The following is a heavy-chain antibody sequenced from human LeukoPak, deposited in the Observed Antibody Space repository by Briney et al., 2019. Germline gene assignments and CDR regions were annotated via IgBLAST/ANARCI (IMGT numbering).Heavy chain of an antibody. CDR3: ARASVHGFGVVIRHLYYYYMDV. CDR1: GFTFSSYS. Sequence: PGGSLRLSCAASGFTFSSYSVNWVRQAPGKGLEWVSSISSSGTYIYYADSVKGRFTISRDNAKNSLYLQMNSLRAEDTAVYYCARASVHGFGVVIRHLYYYYMDVWGKGTTVTVSS. J-gene: IGHJ6*03. CDR2: ISSSGTYI. D-gene: IGHD3-3*01. V-gene: IGHV3-21*01.